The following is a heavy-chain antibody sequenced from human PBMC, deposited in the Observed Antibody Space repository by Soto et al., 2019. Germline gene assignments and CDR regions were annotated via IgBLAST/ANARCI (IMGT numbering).Heavy chain of an antibody. CDR3: ARDMVGGVMADYYDGMDV. Sequence: GGSLRLSCAASGFTFSSYWMSWVRQAPGKGLEWVANIKQDGSEKYYVDSVKGRFTISRDNAKNSLYLQMNSLRAEDAAVYYCARDMVGGVMADYYDGMDVWGQGTTVTVSS. V-gene: IGHV3-7*01. CDR1: GFTFSSYW. D-gene: IGHD3-10*01. CDR2: IKQDGSEK. J-gene: IGHJ6*02.